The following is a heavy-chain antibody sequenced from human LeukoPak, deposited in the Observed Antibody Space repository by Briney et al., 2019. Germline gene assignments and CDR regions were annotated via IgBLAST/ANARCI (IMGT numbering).Heavy chain of an antibody. J-gene: IGHJ6*03. Sequence: GGSLRLSCAASGFTFSSYAMSWVRQAPGKGLEWVSAISGSGGSTYYADSVKGRFTISRDNSKNTLYLQMNSLRAEDTAVYYCATDLDSSYYHYYMDVWGKGTTVTVSS. CDR2: ISGSGGST. CDR3: ATDLDSSYYHYYMDV. CDR1: GFTFSSYA. D-gene: IGHD2/OR15-2a*01. V-gene: IGHV3-23*01.